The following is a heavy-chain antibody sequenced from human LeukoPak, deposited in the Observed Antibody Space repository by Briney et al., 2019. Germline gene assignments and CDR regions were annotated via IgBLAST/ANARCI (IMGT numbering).Heavy chain of an antibody. CDR2: INPNSGGT. CDR3: AKNGKGIWFGEAEAFDI. Sequence: GASVKVSCKASGYTFTGYYMHWVRQAPGQGLEWMGWINPNSGGTNYAQKFQGRVTMTRDTSISTAYMELSRLRSDDTAVYYCAKNGKGIWFGEAEAFDIWGQGTMVTASS. CDR1: GYTFTGYY. V-gene: IGHV1-2*02. D-gene: IGHD3-10*01. J-gene: IGHJ3*02.